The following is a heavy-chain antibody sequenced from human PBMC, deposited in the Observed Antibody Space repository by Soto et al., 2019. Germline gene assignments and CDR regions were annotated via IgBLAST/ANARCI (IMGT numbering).Heavy chain of an antibody. Sequence: QVQLQESGPGLVKPSQTLSLTCTVSGGSISSGGYYWSWIRQHPGKGLEWIGYIYYRGSTYYNPSLKSRITISVETSKSQFSLKLSYVTAADTAVYYCARAFGGAGAGPFDYWGQGTLVTVSS. CDR3: ARAFGGAGAGPFDY. V-gene: IGHV4-31*03. CDR1: GGSISSGGYY. D-gene: IGHD6-13*01. CDR2: IYYRGST. J-gene: IGHJ4*02.